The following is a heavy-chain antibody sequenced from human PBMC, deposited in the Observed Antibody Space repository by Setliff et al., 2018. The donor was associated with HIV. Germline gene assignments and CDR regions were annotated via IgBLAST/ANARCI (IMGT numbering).Heavy chain of an antibody. D-gene: IGHD2-15*01. CDR3: SRTRLDCRDGGGSCYSY. CDR1: GYTFTNYG. Sequence: ASVKVSCKASGYTFTNYGISWVRQAPGQGLVWMAWITPYNGHTLFAQNFQDRVTVTTDTSTTTAYMDLRSLRPDDTAAYYCSRTRLDCRDGGGSCYSYWGQGTLVTVSS. V-gene: IGHV1-18*01. CDR2: ITPYNGHT. J-gene: IGHJ4*02.